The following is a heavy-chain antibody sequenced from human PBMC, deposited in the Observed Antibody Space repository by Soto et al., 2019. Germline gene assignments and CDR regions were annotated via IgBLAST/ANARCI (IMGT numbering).Heavy chain of an antibody. V-gene: IGHV4-34*01. Sequence: PSETLSLTCAVYGGSFRGYYWSWIRQPPGKGLEWIGEINHSGSTNYNPSLKSRVTISVDTSKNQFSLKLSSVTAADTAVYYCARMHYYDSSGEGGWFDPWGQGTLVTVSS. CDR3: ARMHYYDSSGEGGWFDP. CDR2: INHSGST. CDR1: GGSFRGYY. J-gene: IGHJ5*02. D-gene: IGHD3-22*01.